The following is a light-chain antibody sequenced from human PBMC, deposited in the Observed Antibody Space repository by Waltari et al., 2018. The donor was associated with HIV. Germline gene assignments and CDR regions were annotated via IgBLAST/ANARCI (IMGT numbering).Light chain of an antibody. CDR1: QEVATW. CDR3: QQAYDFPPT. J-gene: IGKJ1*01. Sequence: DIQMTQSPSSVSASVGDRVTITCRASQEVATWLAWTQQRPGEAPRPLIYAASALQTGVPSRFSGDGSETDFTLTISNLQPEDFATYYCQQAYDFPPTFGQGTKVE. CDR2: AAS. V-gene: IGKV1-12*01.